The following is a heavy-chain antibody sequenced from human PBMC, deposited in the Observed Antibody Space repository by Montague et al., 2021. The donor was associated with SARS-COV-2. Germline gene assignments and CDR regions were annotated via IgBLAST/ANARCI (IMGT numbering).Heavy chain of an antibody. CDR1: GFSLSTSGMC. D-gene: IGHD6-13*01. Sequence: PALVIPTQTLTLTCTFSGFSLSTSGMCVSWIRQPPGKALEWLARIDWDDDKYYSTSLKTRLTISKDTSKHQVVLTMTNMDPVDTATYYCAREIAAAPDYWGQGTLVTVSS. V-gene: IGHV2-70*11. J-gene: IGHJ4*02. CDR3: AREIAAAPDY. CDR2: IDWDDDK.